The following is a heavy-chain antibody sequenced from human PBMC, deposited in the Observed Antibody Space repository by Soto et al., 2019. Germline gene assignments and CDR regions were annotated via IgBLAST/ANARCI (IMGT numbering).Heavy chain of an antibody. CDR2: INHSGST. D-gene: IGHD6-19*01. CDR1: GGSFSGYY. J-gene: IGHJ6*02. CDR3: ARGRRYRIAVAGTGRYYYYGMDV. Sequence: SETLSLTCAVYGGSFSGYYWSWIRQPPGKGLEWIGEINHSGSTNYNPSLKSRVTISVDTSKNQFSLKLCSVTAADTAVYYCARGRRYRIAVAGTGRYYYYGMDVWGQGTTVTVSS. V-gene: IGHV4-34*01.